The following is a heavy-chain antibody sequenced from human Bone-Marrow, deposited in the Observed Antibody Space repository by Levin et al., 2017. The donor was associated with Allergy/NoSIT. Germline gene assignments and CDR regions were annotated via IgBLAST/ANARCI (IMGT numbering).Heavy chain of an antibody. CDR1: GDSITSTSHF. J-gene: IGHJ4*02. V-gene: IGHV4-39*07. D-gene: IGHD3-16*02. Sequence: PGGSLRLSCTVSGDSITSTSHFWGWIRQSPGKGLEWIASVYYSGHTYYNPSLKSRVTISIDTSRSQFSLELTSVTAADTAFYSCAGVTLRDYVWGTYRTGFDYWGQGTLVTVSS. CDR2: VYYSGHT. CDR3: AGVTLRDYVWGTYRTGFDY.